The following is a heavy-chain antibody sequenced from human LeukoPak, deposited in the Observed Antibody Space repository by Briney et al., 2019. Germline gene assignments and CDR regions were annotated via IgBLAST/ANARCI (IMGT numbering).Heavy chain of an antibody. J-gene: IGHJ4*02. Sequence: GASVKVSCKASGYTFTSYDISWVRQAPGQGLEWMGGIIPIFGTANYAQKFQGRVTITADESTSTAYMELSSLRSEDTAVYYCARTMVRGYYFDDWGQGTLVTVSS. CDR3: ARTMVRGYYFDD. CDR2: IIPIFGTA. CDR1: GYTFTSYD. D-gene: IGHD3-10*01. V-gene: IGHV1-69*13.